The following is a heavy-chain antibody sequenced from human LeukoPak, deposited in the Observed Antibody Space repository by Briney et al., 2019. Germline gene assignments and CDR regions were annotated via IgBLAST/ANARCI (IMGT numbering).Heavy chain of an antibody. J-gene: IGHJ6*02. CDR3: ARDEERFSYGRLTYHYYGMDV. V-gene: IGHV3-33*08. Sequence: GGSLRLSCAASGFTFSSYAMNWVRQAPGKGLEWVAVIWYDGSNKYYADSMKGRFTISRDNSRRMMYLEMNSLRADDTAIYFCARDEERFSYGRLTYHYYGMDVWGQGTTVTVSS. CDR2: IWYDGSNK. CDR1: GFTFSSYA. D-gene: IGHD5-18*01.